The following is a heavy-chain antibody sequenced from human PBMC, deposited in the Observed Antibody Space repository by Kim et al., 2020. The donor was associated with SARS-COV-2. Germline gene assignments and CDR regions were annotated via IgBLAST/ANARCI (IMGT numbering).Heavy chain of an antibody. J-gene: IGHJ4*02. D-gene: IGHD3-10*01. CDR3: AKDSMVRGVIITLDY. V-gene: IGHV3-30*02. Sequence: DPVKGRFTISRDNSKNTLYLQMNSLRAEDTAVYYCAKDSMVRGVIITLDYWGQGTLVTVSS.